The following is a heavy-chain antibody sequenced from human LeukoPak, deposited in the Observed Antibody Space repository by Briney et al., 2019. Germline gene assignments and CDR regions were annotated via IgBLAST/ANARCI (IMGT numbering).Heavy chain of an antibody. CDR1: GYTFTGYY. D-gene: IGHD4-11*01. Sequence: ASVTVSCKASGYTFTGYYMHWVRQAPGQGLEWMGWINPNSGGTNYAQKFQGRVTMTRDTSISTAYMELSRLRSDDTAVYYCARIMTTVSTGFDPWGQGTLVTVSS. J-gene: IGHJ5*02. CDR2: INPNSGGT. V-gene: IGHV1-2*02. CDR3: ARIMTTVSTGFDP.